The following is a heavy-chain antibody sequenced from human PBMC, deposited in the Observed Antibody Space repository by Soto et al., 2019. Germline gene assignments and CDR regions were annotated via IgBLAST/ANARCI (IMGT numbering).Heavy chain of an antibody. CDR2: IISICGTA. CDR1: GVTFSSYA. J-gene: IGHJ6*02. V-gene: IGHV1-69*01. CDR3: AISHGSRTSLEISNYDYYGMDV. D-gene: IGHD2-2*01. Sequence: QVQLVQSGAEVMKPGSSVKVSCTASGVTFSSYAINWVRQAPGQGLEWMGGIISICGTANYAQKFQGGVTITAAESTSTAYMDLSSLRTDDTAVYYSAISHGSRTSLEISNYDYYGMDVWGQGTTVTVSS.